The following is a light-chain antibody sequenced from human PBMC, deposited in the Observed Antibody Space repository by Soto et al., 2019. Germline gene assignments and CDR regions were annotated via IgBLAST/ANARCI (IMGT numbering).Light chain of an antibody. CDR3: QTWVTGIYV. V-gene: IGLV4-69*01. CDR1: SGHSSYA. Sequence: QPVLTQSPSASASLGASVKLTCTLSSGHSSYAIAWHQQQPEKGPRYLMKLNSDGSHSKGDGIPDRFSGSSSRAERYLTISSLQSEDEADYYCQTWVTGIYVFGTGTKLTVL. CDR2: LNSDGSH. J-gene: IGLJ1*01.